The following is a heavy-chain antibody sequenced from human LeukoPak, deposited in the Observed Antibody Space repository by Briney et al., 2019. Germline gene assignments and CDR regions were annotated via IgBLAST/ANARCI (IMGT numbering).Heavy chain of an antibody. Sequence: GRSLRLSCAASGFTFDDYAMHWVRQAPGKGLEWVSGISWNSGSIGYADSVKGRFTISRDNAKNSLCLQMNSLRAEDTALYYCAKAPFRLLYYYFDYWGQGTLVTVSS. CDR1: GFTFDDYA. D-gene: IGHD2-2*02. CDR3: AKAPFRLLYYYFDY. J-gene: IGHJ4*02. CDR2: ISWNSGSI. V-gene: IGHV3-9*01.